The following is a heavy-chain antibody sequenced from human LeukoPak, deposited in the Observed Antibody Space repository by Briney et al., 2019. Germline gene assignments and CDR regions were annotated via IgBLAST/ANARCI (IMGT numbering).Heavy chain of an antibody. CDR3: ARGRYLTTLGGAAAGFLDS. Sequence: SETLSLTCTVSGGSISSYYWSWIRQPPGKGLEWIGYIYYSGSTNYNPSLKSRVTISVDTSKNQFSLKLSSVTAADTAVYYCARGRYLTTLGGAAAGFLDSWGQGTLVTVSS. D-gene: IGHD6-13*01. J-gene: IGHJ4*02. CDR2: IYYSGST. V-gene: IGHV4-59*01. CDR1: GGSISSYY.